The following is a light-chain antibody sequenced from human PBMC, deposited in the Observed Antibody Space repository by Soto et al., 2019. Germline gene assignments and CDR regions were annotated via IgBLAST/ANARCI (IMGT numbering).Light chain of an antibody. Sequence: DIQMTQSPSSLSASVGYRVTITFLASQGIRHYLAWYQQKPGKVPKLLIYEASNLQSGVPSRFRGGGSGTEFTLTISSLQPEDVATYFCQKYNSPPRTFGQGTKVDIK. CDR3: QKYNSPPRT. CDR2: EAS. J-gene: IGKJ1*01. V-gene: IGKV1-27*01. CDR1: QGIRHY.